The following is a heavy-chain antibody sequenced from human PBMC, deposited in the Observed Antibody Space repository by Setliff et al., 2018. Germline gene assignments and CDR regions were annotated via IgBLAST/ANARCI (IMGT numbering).Heavy chain of an antibody. CDR2: INPDGSEE. V-gene: IGHV3-7*03. Sequence: GGSLRLSCTASGFSFRSYWMSWVRQAPGKGLEWVAHINPDGSEEYYVDSVRGRFTISRDNAKNSLYLQMNNLRVEDTARYYCASMKHASGRYDYSDYWGQGTVVTVSS. D-gene: IGHD6-19*01. J-gene: IGHJ4*02. CDR1: GFSFRSYW. CDR3: ASMKHASGRYDYSDY.